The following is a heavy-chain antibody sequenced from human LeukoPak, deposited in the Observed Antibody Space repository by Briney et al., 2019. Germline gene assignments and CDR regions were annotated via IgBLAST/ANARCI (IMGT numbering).Heavy chain of an antibody. CDR1: DDSIGNYY. Sequence: PSEALSLTCTVSDDSIGNYYWSWIRQSPGKGLEWVGYIYFSGSTNYNPSLKRRVTMSVVTSKNQFSLRLTSVTAADTATYYCARVGGSNFYNYGMDVWGQGTTVIVSS. CDR3: ARVGGSNFYNYGMDV. D-gene: IGHD4-11*01. V-gene: IGHV4-59*01. J-gene: IGHJ6*02. CDR2: IYFSGST.